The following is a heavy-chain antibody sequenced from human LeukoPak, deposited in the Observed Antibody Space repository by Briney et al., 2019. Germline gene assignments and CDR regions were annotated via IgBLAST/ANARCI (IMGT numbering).Heavy chain of an antibody. D-gene: IGHD3-22*01. CDR3: TSSEYYYDSSGFKFDY. V-gene: IGHV3-33*01. CDR1: GFTFSSYG. CDR2: IWSDGSSK. J-gene: IGHJ4*02. Sequence: XXLSCAASGFTFSSYGMHWVRQAPGKGLEWVAVIWSDGSSKHYADSVKGRFTISRDNSKNTLYLQMNSLRAEDTAVYYCTSSEYYYDSSGFKFDYWGQGTLVXDSS.